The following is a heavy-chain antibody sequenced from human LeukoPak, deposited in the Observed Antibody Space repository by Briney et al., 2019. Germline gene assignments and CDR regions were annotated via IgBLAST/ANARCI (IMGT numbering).Heavy chain of an antibody. CDR1: GFTFSSYS. V-gene: IGHV3-48*04. D-gene: IGHD3-10*01. J-gene: IGHJ6*02. Sequence: GGSLRPSCAASGFTFSSYSMNWVRQAPGKGLEWVSYISSSSSTIYYADSVKGRFTISRDNAKNPLYLQMNSLRAEDTAVYYCARLPDGSGSYLGDLYGMDVWGQGTTVTVSS. CDR3: ARLPDGSGSYLGDLYGMDV. CDR2: ISSSSSTI.